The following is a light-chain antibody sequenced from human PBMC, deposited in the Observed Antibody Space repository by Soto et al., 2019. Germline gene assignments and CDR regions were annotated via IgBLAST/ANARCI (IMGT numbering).Light chain of an antibody. V-gene: IGKV3-15*01. CDR1: QTVGSN. CDR2: DAS. Sequence: EIVLTQSPDTLSVSPGERATLSCRASQTVGSNLAWYQQKPGQAPRLLIYDASSLESGVPSRFSGSGSGTDFTLTISGLQPNDFATYYCQQYNTYSRTFGQGTKVDIK. J-gene: IGKJ1*01. CDR3: QQYNTYSRT.